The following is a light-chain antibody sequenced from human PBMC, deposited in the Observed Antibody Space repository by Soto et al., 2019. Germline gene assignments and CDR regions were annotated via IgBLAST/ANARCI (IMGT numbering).Light chain of an antibody. CDR1: QGIRND. J-gene: IGKJ1*01. CDR2: DAS. V-gene: IGKV1-17*01. Sequence: DIQINKSPSSLAAFVGDRVTITCRASQGIRNDLGWYQQKSGKAPKLLIYDASSLQSGVPSRFSGSGSGTEFALTSSSLQPDDFATYYCQQYYSYWTFGQGTKVDIK. CDR3: QQYYSYWT.